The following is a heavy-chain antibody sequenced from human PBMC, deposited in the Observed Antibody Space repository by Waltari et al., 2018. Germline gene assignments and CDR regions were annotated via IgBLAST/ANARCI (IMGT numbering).Heavy chain of an antibody. CDR3: ARAQAGPLGWFDP. D-gene: IGHD3-10*01. CDR2: IYHSGST. CDR1: GYSISSGYS. J-gene: IGHJ5*02. V-gene: IGHV4-38-2*01. Sequence: QVQLQESGPGLVKPSETPSLTCAVSGYSISSGYSWDWPRQPPGRGLVWIGSIYHSGSTYYNPSLKSRVTTSVDTSKNQFSLKMRSVTAADTAVYYCARAQAGPLGWFDPWGQGTLVTVSS.